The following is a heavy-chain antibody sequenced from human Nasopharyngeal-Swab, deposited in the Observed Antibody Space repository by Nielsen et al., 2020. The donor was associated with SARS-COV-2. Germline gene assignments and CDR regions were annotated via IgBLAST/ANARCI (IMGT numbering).Heavy chain of an antibody. Sequence: VRQAPGKGLVWVSRIDSDGSSTSYADSVKGRFTIPRDNAKNTLYLQMNSLRAEDTAVYYCASLGVATFKPDYWGQGTLVTVSS. J-gene: IGHJ4*02. CDR2: IDSDGSST. CDR3: ASLGVATFKPDY. D-gene: IGHD5-12*01. V-gene: IGHV3-74*01.